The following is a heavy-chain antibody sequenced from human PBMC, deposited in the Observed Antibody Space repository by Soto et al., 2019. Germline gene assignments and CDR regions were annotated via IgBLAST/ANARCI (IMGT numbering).Heavy chain of an antibody. V-gene: IGHV4-34*01. CDR2: INHSGST. CDR1: GGSFSGYY. Sequence: SETLSLTCAVYGGSFSGYYWSWIRQPPGKGLEWIGEINHSGSTNYNPSLKSRVTISVDTSKNQFSLKLSSVTAADTAVYYCARGRGGTPRIDYWGQGTLVTVSS. J-gene: IGHJ4*02. CDR3: ARGRGGTPRIDY. D-gene: IGHD1-7*01.